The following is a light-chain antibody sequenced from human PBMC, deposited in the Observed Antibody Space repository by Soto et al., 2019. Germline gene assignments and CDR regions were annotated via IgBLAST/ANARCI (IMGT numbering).Light chain of an antibody. CDR3: QQYNNWPPLAT. V-gene: IGKV3D-15*01. Sequence: EIVLKQSPGTLSSSPGERATLSCGASQSLASRYLAWYQQKPGQTPRLLIYGASTRATGIPDRFSGGGSGTEFTLTISSLQSEDFAVYYCQQYNNWPPLATFGPGTKVD. J-gene: IGKJ3*01. CDR1: QSLASRY. CDR2: GAS.